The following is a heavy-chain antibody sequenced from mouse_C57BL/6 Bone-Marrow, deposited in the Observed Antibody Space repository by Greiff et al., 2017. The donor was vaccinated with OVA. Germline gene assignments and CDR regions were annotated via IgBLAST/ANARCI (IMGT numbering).Heavy chain of an antibody. CDR1: GYTFTDYY. D-gene: IGHD1-1*01. CDR3: ARNPITTVFDY. V-gene: IGHV1-19*01. Sequence: VQLQQSGPVLVKPGASVKMSCKASGYTFTDYYMNWVKQSHGKSLEWIGVINPYNGGTSYNQKFKGKATLTVDKSSSTAYMELNSLTSEDSAVYYCARNPITTVFDYWGQGTTLTVSS. J-gene: IGHJ2*01. CDR2: INPYNGGT.